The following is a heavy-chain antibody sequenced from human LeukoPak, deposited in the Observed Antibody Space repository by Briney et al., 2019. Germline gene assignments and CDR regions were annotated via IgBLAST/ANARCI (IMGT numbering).Heavy chain of an antibody. D-gene: IGHD3-3*01. CDR2: IYYSGST. CDR1: GGSISSSSYY. J-gene: IGHJ4*02. V-gene: IGHV4-39*01. Sequence: PSETLSLTCTVSGGSISSSSYYWGWIRQPPGKGLEWIGSIYYSGSTYYNPSLKSRVTISVDTSKNPFSLKLSSVTAADTAVYYCARHYDFWSGYYDYWGQGTLVTVSS. CDR3: ARHYDFWSGYYDY.